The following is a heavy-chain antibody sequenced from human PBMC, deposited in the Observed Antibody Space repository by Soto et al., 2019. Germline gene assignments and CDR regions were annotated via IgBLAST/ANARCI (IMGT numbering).Heavy chain of an antibody. CDR3: ARALRFLEIDY. V-gene: IGHV3-33*01. J-gene: IGHJ4*02. CDR2: IWYDGSNK. D-gene: IGHD3-3*01. Sequence: GGSLRLSCAASGFTFSSYGMHWVRQAPGKGLEWVAAIWYDGSNKYYADSVKGRFTISRDNSKNTLYLQMNSLRAEDTAVYYCARALRFLEIDYWGQGTLVTVSS. CDR1: GFTFSSYG.